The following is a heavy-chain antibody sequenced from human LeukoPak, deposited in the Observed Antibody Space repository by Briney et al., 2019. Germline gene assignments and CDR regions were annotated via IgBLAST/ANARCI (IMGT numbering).Heavy chain of an antibody. Sequence: SVKVPCKASGGTFSSYAISWVRQAPGQGLEWMGRIIPIFGTANYAQKFQGRVTITTDESTSTAYMELSSLRSEDTAVYYCAREVGDKAFDYWGQGTLVTVSS. CDR1: GGTFSSYA. D-gene: IGHD1-26*01. CDR2: IIPIFGTA. J-gene: IGHJ4*02. CDR3: AREVGDKAFDY. V-gene: IGHV1-69*05.